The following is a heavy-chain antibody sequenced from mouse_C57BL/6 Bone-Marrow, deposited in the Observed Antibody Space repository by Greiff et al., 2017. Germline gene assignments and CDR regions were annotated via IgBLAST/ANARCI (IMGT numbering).Heavy chain of an antibody. D-gene: IGHD1-1*01. J-gene: IGHJ2*01. CDR2: ISDGGSYT. CDR1: GFTFSSYA. Sequence: EVQRVESGGGLVKPGGSLNLSCAASGFTFSSYAMSWVRQTPEKRLEWVATISDGGSYTYYPDNVKGRFTIYRDNAKNNLYLQMSHLKSEDTAMYYCARAAVVPFDYWGQGTTLTVSS. CDR3: ARAAVVPFDY. V-gene: IGHV5-4*01.